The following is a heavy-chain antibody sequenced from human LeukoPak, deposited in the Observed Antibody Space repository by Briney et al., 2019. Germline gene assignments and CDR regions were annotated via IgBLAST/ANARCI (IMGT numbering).Heavy chain of an antibody. CDR2: INPDSTNI. D-gene: IGHD6-13*01. V-gene: IGHV3-48*02. J-gene: IGHJ4*02. Sequence: GGSLRLSCAASGFTFSAYSMNWVRQAPGEGLEWVSYINPDSTNIYYADSVKGRFTISRDNARNSLYLQMNGLRDEDTAVYYCARAAYASSPDYWGQGTLVTVSS. CDR3: ARAAYASSPDY. CDR1: GFTFSAYS.